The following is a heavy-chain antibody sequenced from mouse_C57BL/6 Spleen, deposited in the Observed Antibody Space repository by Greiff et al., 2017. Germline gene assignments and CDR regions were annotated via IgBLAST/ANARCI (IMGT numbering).Heavy chain of an antibody. CDR2: IDPSDSYT. D-gene: IGHD2-5*01. CDR3: ARTYYSNYYYAMDY. Sequence: VQLQQPGAELVMPGASVKLSCKASGYTFTSYWMHWVKQRPGQGLAWIGEIDPSDSYTNYNHKFKGKSTLTVDKSSSTAYMQLSSLTSEDSAFYYCARTYYSNYYYAMDYWGQGTSVTVSS. J-gene: IGHJ4*01. V-gene: IGHV1-69*01. CDR1: GYTFTSYW.